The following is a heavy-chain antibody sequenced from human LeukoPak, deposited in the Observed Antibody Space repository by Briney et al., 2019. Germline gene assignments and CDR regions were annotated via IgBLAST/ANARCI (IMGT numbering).Heavy chain of an antibody. CDR2: ISGNGDST. Sequence: GGSLRLSCAASGFTFSSYAMTWVRQAPGKGLEWVSAISGNGDSTYYADSVKGRFTISRDNSKSTLYLQMNSLRAEDTAVYYCAKDQSGGIARAFDIWGQGTMVTVSS. V-gene: IGHV3-23*01. CDR1: GFTFSSYA. D-gene: IGHD3-16*01. CDR3: AKDQSGGIARAFDI. J-gene: IGHJ3*02.